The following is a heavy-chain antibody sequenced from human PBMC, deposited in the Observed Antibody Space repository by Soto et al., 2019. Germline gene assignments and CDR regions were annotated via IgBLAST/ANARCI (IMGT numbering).Heavy chain of an antibody. CDR3: ARGGH. CDR2: IKPDGSEE. Sequence: VRLVESGGDFVQPGGSLRLSCEASGFTFRNDWMSWVRQAPGKGPEWVASIKPDGSEEHYVDSVEGRFTISRDNTKNSLFLQMNALRAEDTAIYYCARGGHWGQGTLVTVSS. J-gene: IGHJ4*02. CDR1: GFTFRNDW. V-gene: IGHV3-7*01.